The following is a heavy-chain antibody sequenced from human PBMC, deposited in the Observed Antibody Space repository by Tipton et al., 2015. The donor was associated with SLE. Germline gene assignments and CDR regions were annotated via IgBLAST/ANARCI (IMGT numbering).Heavy chain of an antibody. V-gene: IGHV4-59*11. J-gene: IGHJ4*02. CDR1: GASISSLY. CDR2: ISYSGST. Sequence: TLSLTCTVSGASISSLYWSWIRQPPGKGLEWIGCISYSGSTNYNPSLRSRVTLSIDTSKNQFSLKVTSVTASDTAVYYCARGGGDSSSCQDIDHWGQGKSVTVSS. CDR3: ARGGGDSSSCQDIDH. D-gene: IGHD6-13*01.